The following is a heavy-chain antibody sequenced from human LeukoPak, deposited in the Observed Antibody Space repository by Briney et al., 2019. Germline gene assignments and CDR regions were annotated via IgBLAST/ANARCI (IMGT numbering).Heavy chain of an antibody. CDR1: GFTVTSNY. V-gene: IGHV3-53*01. Sequence: GGSLRLSCAASGFTVTSNYMGWVRQAPGKGLEWVSIIYSGGSTYYADSVKGRFTISRDSSKHTLYLQMNSLRAEDTAVYYCARDLGEVGDYWGQGTLVTVSS. J-gene: IGHJ4*02. CDR3: ARDLGEVGDY. D-gene: IGHD1-26*01. CDR2: IYSGGST.